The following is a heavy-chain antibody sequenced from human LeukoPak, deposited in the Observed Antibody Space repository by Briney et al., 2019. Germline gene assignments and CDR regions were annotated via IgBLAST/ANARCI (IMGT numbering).Heavy chain of an antibody. CDR3: ARGGLISLANTPLGAFDL. V-gene: IGHV4-59*12. Sequence: SETMSLTCTVSGGSISSYYWSWIRQSPGKGLEWIGYICYSGSTNFNPSLKSRVTISVDTSKNQFSLQLNSVIPEDTAVYYCARGGLISLANTPLGAFDLWGQGTMVSVSS. D-gene: IGHD3/OR15-3a*01. CDR1: GGSISSYY. J-gene: IGHJ3*01. CDR2: ICYSGST.